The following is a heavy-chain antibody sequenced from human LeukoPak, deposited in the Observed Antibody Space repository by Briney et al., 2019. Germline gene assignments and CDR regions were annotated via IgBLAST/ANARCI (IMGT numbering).Heavy chain of an antibody. J-gene: IGHJ4*02. V-gene: IGHV3-48*03. CDR1: GFTFSSYE. Sequence: GGSLRLSCAASGFTFSSYEMNWVRQAPGKGLEWVSYISSSGSTIYYADSVKGRFTISRDNAKNSLYLQMNSLRAEDTAVYYCARVPIAVAPFDHWGQGTLVTVSS. D-gene: IGHD6-19*01. CDR2: ISSSGSTI. CDR3: ARVPIAVAPFDH.